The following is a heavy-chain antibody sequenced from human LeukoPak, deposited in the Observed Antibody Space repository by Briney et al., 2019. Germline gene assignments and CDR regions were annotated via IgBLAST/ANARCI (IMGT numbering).Heavy chain of an antibody. V-gene: IGHV4-34*01. Sequence: SETLSLTCAVYGGSFSGYYWSWIRQPPGKGLEWIGEINHSGSTNYNPSLKSRVTISVDTSKNQFSLKLSSVTAADTAVYYCARAGRDSSSYYSYYYYYYMDVWGKGTTVTVSS. CDR3: ARAGRDSSSYYSYYYYYYMDV. D-gene: IGHD3-22*01. CDR2: INHSGST. CDR1: GGSFSGYY. J-gene: IGHJ6*03.